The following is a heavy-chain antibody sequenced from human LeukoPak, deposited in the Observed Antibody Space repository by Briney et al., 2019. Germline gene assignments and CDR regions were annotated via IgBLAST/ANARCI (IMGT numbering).Heavy chain of an antibody. V-gene: IGHV3-11*04. Sequence: PGGSLRLSCAASRFTFRDHFMSWIRRPPGKGLEYVSYISSSGSDTYYSDSVKGRFTVSRDNAKNSLFLQMNSLRAEDTAVYYCATAPTEDGDGSSPGYWGQGTLVTVSS. D-gene: IGHD4-17*01. CDR2: ISSSGSDT. CDR3: ATAPTEDGDGSSPGY. J-gene: IGHJ4*02. CDR1: RFTFRDHF.